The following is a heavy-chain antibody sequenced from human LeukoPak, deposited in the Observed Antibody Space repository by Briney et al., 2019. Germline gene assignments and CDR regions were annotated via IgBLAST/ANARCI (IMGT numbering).Heavy chain of an antibody. J-gene: IGHJ5*01. Sequence: SETLSLTCTVSGDSISSSTYYWGWIRQPAGKGLEWIGRIYTSGSTNYNPSLKSRVTMSVDTSRNQFSLKLSSVTAADTAVYYCARVSSRSGSWDFDSWGQGTLVTVSS. D-gene: IGHD1-26*01. CDR3: ARVSSRSGSWDFDS. CDR1: GDSISSSTYY. CDR2: IYTSGST. V-gene: IGHV4-61*02.